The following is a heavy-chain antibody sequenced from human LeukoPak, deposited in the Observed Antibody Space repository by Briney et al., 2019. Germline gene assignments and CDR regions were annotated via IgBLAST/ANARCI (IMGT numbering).Heavy chain of an antibody. V-gene: IGHV3-20*04. J-gene: IGHJ4*02. D-gene: IGHD5-24*01. CDR1: GFTFDDYG. Sequence: GGSLRLSCAASGFTFDDYGMSWVRQAPGKGLEWVSGINWNGGSTGYADSVKGRFTISRDNSKNTLYLQMNSLRAEDTAVYYCARDPDGYNDYWGQGTLVTVSS. CDR3: ARDPDGYNDY. CDR2: INWNGGST.